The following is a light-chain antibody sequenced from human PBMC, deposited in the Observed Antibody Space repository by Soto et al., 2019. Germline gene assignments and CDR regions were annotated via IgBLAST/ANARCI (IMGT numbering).Light chain of an antibody. CDR3: QKYNNVPAT. V-gene: IGKV1-27*01. CDR1: QGISNS. Sequence: DVEITQNKSSLSASLGDRATIXXRASQGISNSLAWYQQKPGKPPRLXIYAASILQLGVPSRFSGSGSGTDFTLTISSLQPEDVATYYCQKYNNVPATFGLGTILEIK. J-gene: IGKJ5*01. CDR2: AAS.